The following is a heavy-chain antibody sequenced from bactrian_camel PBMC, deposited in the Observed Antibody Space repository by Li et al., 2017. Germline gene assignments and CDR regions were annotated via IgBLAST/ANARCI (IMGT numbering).Heavy chain of an antibody. V-gene: IGHV3S53*01. Sequence: HVQLVESGGGSVQAGGSLILSCAASGYDFSKLYMAWFRQPPGREREGVAAIDTSGVPTYTHSVRDRFTVSKDNAKNTLYLQMNSLKPEDTAMYYCAAAGWVSDPLVEGGYKYWGQGTQVTVS. CDR2: IDTSGVP. CDR1: GYDFSKLY. CDR3: AAAGWVSDPLVEGGYKY. J-gene: IGHJ4*01. D-gene: IGHD3*01.